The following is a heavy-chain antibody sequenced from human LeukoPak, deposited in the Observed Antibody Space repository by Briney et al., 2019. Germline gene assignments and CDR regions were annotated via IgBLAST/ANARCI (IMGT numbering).Heavy chain of an antibody. CDR2: IYHSGTT. Sequence: SETLSLTCAVYGGSFSGYYWSWIRQPPGKGLEWIGYIYHSGTTYYNPSLKSRVTISVDWSKSQFSLRLSSVTAADTAVYYCARASPTIAVAGTEYFQHWGQGTLVTVSS. J-gene: IGHJ1*01. D-gene: IGHD6-19*01. V-gene: IGHV4-34*01. CDR1: GGSFSGYY. CDR3: ARASPTIAVAGTEYFQH.